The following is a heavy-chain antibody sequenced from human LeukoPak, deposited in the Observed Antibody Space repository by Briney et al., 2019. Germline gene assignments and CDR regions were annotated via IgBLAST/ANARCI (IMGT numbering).Heavy chain of an antibody. J-gene: IGHJ4*02. V-gene: IGHV3-74*01. CDR2: INTDGNTR. CDR1: GLTFSTSW. Sequence: PGGSLRLSCATSGLTFSTSWMRWVRQAPGKGLVWVSRINTDGNTRDYADSVKGRFTISRDNAKNTLYLQMNSLRAEDTAVYYCVRDMGYYDKVWGQGTLVTVSS. D-gene: IGHD3-22*01. CDR3: VRDMGYYDKV.